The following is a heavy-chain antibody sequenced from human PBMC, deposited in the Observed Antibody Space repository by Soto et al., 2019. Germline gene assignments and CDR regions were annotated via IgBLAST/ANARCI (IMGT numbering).Heavy chain of an antibody. D-gene: IGHD2-15*01. Sequence: GGSLRLSCAASGLTVSNNYMSWVRQAPGKGLEWVSIMYSSTSETTYYADSVRGRFAISRDNSKNTLYLQMNNLRADDTAVYYCARDLGGWPDYWGQGTLVTVSS. CDR2: MYSSTSETT. J-gene: IGHJ4*02. CDR1: GLTVSNNY. CDR3: ARDLGGWPDY. V-gene: IGHV3-66*01.